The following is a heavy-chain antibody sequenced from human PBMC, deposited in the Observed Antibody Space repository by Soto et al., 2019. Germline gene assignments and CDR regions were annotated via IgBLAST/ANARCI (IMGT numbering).Heavy chain of an antibody. D-gene: IGHD6-13*01. CDR1: GYTFTSYA. V-gene: IGHV1-3*01. CDR3: ARTYSRDAFDI. J-gene: IGHJ3*02. Sequence: ASVKGSCKASGYTFTSYAMHWLRQAPGQRLEWMGWINAGNGNTKYSQKFQGRVTITRDTSASTAYMELSSLRSEDTAVYYCARTYSRDAFDIWGQGTMVNVSS. CDR2: INAGNGNT.